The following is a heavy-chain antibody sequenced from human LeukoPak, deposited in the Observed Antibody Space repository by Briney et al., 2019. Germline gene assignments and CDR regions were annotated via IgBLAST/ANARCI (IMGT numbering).Heavy chain of an antibody. CDR3: VRDPGWLQVDY. V-gene: IGHV1-2*05. D-gene: IGHD5-24*01. J-gene: IGHJ4*02. CDR1: GYTFTDYY. Sequence: ASVKVSCKASGYTFTDYYIHWVRQAPGQGLEWMGRIHPPSGGTNYAEKLQGRVTMTRDTSISTAYMELTRLTSDDAGVYYCVRDPGWLQVDYWGQGTLLAVSS. CDR2: IHPPSGGT.